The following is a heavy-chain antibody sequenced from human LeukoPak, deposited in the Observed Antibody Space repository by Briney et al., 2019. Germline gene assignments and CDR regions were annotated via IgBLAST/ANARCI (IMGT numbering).Heavy chain of an antibody. V-gene: IGHV3-30*04. CDR1: GSTFSSYA. J-gene: IGHJ4*02. CDR3: ARARSGWYLGQFDY. CDR2: ISYDGSNK. Sequence: PGGSLRLSCVVSGSTFSSYAMHWVRQAPGKGLEWVAVISYDGSNKYYADSVKGRFTISRDNSKNTLYLQVNSLRAEDTAVYYCARARSGWYLGQFDYWGQGTLVTVSS. D-gene: IGHD6-19*01.